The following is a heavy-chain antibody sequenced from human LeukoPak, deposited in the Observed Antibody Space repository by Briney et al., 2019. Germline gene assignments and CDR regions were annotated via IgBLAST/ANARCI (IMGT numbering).Heavy chain of an antibody. V-gene: IGHV3-30*18. CDR3: AKGLQVAEPPDY. D-gene: IGHD2-15*01. Sequence: GRSLRLSCAASGFSFSNYVMYWVRQAPRKGLEWVAVISFDGNNKYYADSVKGRFTISRDNSKNTLYLQMSSLRGEDTAVYYCAKGLQVAEPPDYWGQGILVTVSS. CDR2: ISFDGNNK. CDR1: GFSFSNYV. J-gene: IGHJ4*02.